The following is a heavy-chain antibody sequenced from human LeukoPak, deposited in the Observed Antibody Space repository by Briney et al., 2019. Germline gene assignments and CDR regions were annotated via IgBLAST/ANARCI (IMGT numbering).Heavy chain of an antibody. CDR2: INPNSGGT. CDR1: GYTFTGYY. V-gene: IGHV1-2*02. J-gene: IGHJ6*02. D-gene: IGHD3-9*01. Sequence: ASVKVSCKASGYTFTGYYMHWVRQAPGQVLEWMGWINPNSGGTNYAQKFQGRVTMTRDTSISTAYMELSRLRSDDTAVYYCARYDILTGRYTNYGMDVWGQGTTVTVS. CDR3: ARYDILTGRYTNYGMDV.